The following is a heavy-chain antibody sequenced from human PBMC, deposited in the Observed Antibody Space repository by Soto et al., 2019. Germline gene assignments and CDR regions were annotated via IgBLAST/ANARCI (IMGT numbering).Heavy chain of an antibody. CDR1: GGSISSSGYN. Sequence: QLHLQESRPGLVKPSETLSLTCAVSGGSISSSGYNWAWIRQPPGKGLEWIGSIHYTGTTYYNPSLKSRVTLSVDTSKNQFSLRLSSVTAADTAVFYCARRPYSSSSGGFDYWGQGTLVTVSS. J-gene: IGHJ4*02. D-gene: IGHD6-6*01. V-gene: IGHV4-39*01. CDR2: IHYTGTT. CDR3: ARRPYSSSSGGFDY.